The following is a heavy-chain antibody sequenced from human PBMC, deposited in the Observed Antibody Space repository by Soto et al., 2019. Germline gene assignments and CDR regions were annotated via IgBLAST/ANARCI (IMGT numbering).Heavy chain of an antibody. Sequence: GESLKISCAASGFTFSNHVMSWVRQAPGKGLEWVSAISGNGGYTVYADSVKGRFTISRDNSKNTLYLQMNSLRAEDTAVYYCAQELNGYGVFDYWGQGILVTVSS. CDR1: GFTFSNHV. CDR3: AQELNGYGVFDY. D-gene: IGHD4-17*01. CDR2: ISGNGGYT. V-gene: IGHV3-23*01. J-gene: IGHJ4*02.